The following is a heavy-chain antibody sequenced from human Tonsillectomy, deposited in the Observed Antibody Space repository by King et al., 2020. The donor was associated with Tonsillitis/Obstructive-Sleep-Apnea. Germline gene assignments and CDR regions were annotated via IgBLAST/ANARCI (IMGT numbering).Heavy chain of an antibody. CDR3: ARVDCRSGGGYSENWFGL. CDR2: IYPSDSYA. V-gene: IGHV5-10-1*03. D-gene: IGHD6-19*01. CDR1: GYSFTSYW. J-gene: IGHJ5*02. Sequence: VQLVESGAEVKKPGESLRISCEGSGYSFTSYWITWVRQMPGKGLEWMGRIYPSDSYANYRPSFQGHVTISADKSISTAYLQWSSLKASDTAMYYCARVDCRSGGGYSENWFGLWGQGTLVTVSS.